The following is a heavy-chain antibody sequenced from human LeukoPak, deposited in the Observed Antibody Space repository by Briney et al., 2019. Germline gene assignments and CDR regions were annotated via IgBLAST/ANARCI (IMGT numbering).Heavy chain of an antibody. J-gene: IGHJ6*02. CDR3: VRIRDSGSYYFYYGMDV. V-gene: IGHV3-48*02. CDR2: ISRSSSTI. Sequence: PGGSLRLSCAVSGFTFSSFSMNWVRQAPGKGLEWVSYISRSSSTILYADSVKGRFTISRDKAKNSVYLQMNSLRDEDTAVYHCVRIRDSGSYYFYYGMDVWGQGTTVTVSS. CDR1: GFTFSSFS. D-gene: IGHD1-26*01.